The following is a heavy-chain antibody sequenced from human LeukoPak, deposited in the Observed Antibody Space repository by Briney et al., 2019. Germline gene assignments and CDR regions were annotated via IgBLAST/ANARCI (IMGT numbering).Heavy chain of an antibody. CDR2: ISGSGVST. Sequence: PGGSLRLSCEASGFTFTKFWMSWVRQAPGKGLEWVSGISGSGVSTYYADSVKGRFTISRDNSKNTLYLQMNSLRAEDTAVYYCAKDRSYYDSSGYIYYFDYWGQGTLVTVSS. D-gene: IGHD3-22*01. J-gene: IGHJ4*02. CDR1: GFTFTKFW. V-gene: IGHV3-23*01. CDR3: AKDRSYYDSSGYIYYFDY.